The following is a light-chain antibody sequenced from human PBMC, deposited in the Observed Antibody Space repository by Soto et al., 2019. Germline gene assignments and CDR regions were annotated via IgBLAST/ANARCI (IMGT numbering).Light chain of an antibody. J-gene: IGLJ2*01. CDR1: SSNIGAGYD. CDR2: GNS. Sequence: QPVLTQPPSVSGAPGQRVTISCTGSSSNIGAGYDVHWYQQLPGTAPKLLIYGNSNRPSGVPDRFSGSKSGTSASLAITGLQAEDEADYYCQSYDSSLSVHVVFGGVTKLTVL. V-gene: IGLV1-40*01. CDR3: QSYDSSLSVHVV.